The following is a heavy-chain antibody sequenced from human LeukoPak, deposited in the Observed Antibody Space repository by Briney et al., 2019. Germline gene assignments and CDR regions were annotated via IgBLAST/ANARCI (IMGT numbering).Heavy chain of an antibody. J-gene: IGHJ5*02. CDR2: ISSSGSTI. D-gene: IGHD3-10*01. Sequence: GGSLRLSCAASGFTFSDNYMSWIRQAPGKGLEWVSYISSSGSTIYYADSVKGRFTISRDNAKNSLYLQVNSLRAEDTAVYYCARVGFGELFDDWFDPWGQGTLVTVSS. CDR1: GFTFSDNY. CDR3: ARVGFGELFDDWFDP. V-gene: IGHV3-11*01.